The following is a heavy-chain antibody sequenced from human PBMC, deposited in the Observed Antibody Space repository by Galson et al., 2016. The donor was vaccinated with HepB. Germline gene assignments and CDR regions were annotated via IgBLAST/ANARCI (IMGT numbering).Heavy chain of an antibody. D-gene: IGHD3-10*01. V-gene: IGHV3-33*01. CDR2: IWYDGRRK. J-gene: IGHJ3*02. Sequence: SLRLSCAASGFPFSNYGIHWVRQAPGKGLEWVAVIWYDGRRKYYVDSVRGRFTISRDNFKNMVYLQMNSLRAEDTAVYYCARDRRTGSYGDDFHIWGQGTMGTVSS. CDR1: GFPFSNYG. CDR3: ARDRRTGSYGDDFHI.